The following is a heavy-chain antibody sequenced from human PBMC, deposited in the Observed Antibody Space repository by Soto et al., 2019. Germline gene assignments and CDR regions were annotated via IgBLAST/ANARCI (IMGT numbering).Heavy chain of an antibody. CDR2: IYSGGST. CDR3: ARERTYYYGSGRAAVFDY. V-gene: IGHV3-53*01. CDR1: GFTVSSNY. J-gene: IGHJ4*02. Sequence: GGSLRLSCAASGFTVSSNYMSWVRQAPGKGLEWVSVIYSGGSTYYADSVKGRFTISRDNSKNTLYLQMNSLRAEDTAVYYCARERTYYYGSGRAAVFDYWGQGTLVTVSS. D-gene: IGHD3-10*01.